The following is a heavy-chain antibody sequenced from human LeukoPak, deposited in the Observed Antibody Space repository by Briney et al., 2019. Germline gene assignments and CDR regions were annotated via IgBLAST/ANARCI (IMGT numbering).Heavy chain of an antibody. Sequence: PGGSLRLSCAASGFTFSDYYMSWIRQAPGKGLEWVSHISSSGSIISYADSVKGRFTISRDNAKNSLYLQMNSLRAEDTAVYYCARDANTYYCTSTSCGFDPWGQGTPVTVSS. V-gene: IGHV3-11*01. J-gene: IGHJ5*02. D-gene: IGHD2-2*01. CDR3: ARDANTYYCTSTSCGFDP. CDR1: GFTFSDYY. CDR2: ISSSGSII.